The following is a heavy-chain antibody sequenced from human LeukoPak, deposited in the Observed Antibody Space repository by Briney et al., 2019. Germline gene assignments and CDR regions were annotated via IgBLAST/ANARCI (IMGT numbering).Heavy chain of an antibody. J-gene: IGHJ4*02. D-gene: IGHD3-22*01. V-gene: IGHV1-18*01. CDR2: ISAYNGNT. Sequence: GASVKVSCKASGYTFTSYGISWVRQAPGQGLEWMGWISAYNGNTNYAQKLQGRVTMTTDTSTSTAYMELRSLRSDDTAVYYCARTPEYYYDSSGYYPYYFDYWGQGTLVTVSS. CDR3: ARTPEYYYDSSGYYPYYFDY. CDR1: GYTFTSYG.